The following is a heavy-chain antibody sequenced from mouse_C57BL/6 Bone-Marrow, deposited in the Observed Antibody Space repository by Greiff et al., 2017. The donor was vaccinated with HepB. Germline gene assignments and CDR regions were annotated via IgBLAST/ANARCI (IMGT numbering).Heavy chain of an antibody. CDR1: GYSITSGYY. J-gene: IGHJ3*01. CDR3: ARPYDYEFAY. Sequence: EVKLMESGPGLVKPSQSLSLTCSVTGYSITSGYYWNWIRQFPGNKLEWMGYISYDGSNNYNPSLKNRISITRDTSKNQFFLKLNSVTTEDTATYYWARPYDYEFAYWGQGTLVTVTA. D-gene: IGHD2-4*01. V-gene: IGHV3-6*01. CDR2: ISYDGSN.